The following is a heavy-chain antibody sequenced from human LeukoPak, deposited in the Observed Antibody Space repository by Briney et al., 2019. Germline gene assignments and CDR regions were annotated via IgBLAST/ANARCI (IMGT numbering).Heavy chain of an antibody. CDR3: ASEEYFQH. J-gene: IGHJ1*01. V-gene: IGHV1-2*02. CDR2: INPNSGGT. Sequence: ASVKVSCKASGYTFTGYYMHWVRQAPGQGLEWMGWINPNSGGTNYAQKFQGRVTMTRDTSTSTVYMELSSLRSEDTAVYYCASEEYFQHWGQGTLVTVSS. CDR1: GYTFTGYY.